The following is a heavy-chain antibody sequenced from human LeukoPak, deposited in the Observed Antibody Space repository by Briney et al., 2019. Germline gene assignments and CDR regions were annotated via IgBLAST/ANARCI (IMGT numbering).Heavy chain of an antibody. J-gene: IGHJ4*02. CDR2: IRYDGSNE. Sequence: PGGSLRLSCAASGFTFTNYGMHWVRQAPGEGLEWVAFIRYDGSNEYYADSVKGRFTISRDNSKNTLYLQMNSLRAEDTAVYYCAKDMITFGGVIVSFGGASFDYWGQGTLVTVSS. CDR1: GFTFTNYG. CDR3: AKDMITFGGVIVSFGGASFDY. V-gene: IGHV3-30*02. D-gene: IGHD3-16*02.